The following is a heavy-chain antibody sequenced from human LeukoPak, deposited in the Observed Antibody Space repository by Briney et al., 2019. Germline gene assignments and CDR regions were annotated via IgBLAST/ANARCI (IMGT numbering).Heavy chain of an antibody. Sequence: PGGSLRLSCAASGFTFSSYSMNWVRQAPGKGLELVSSISSSSSYTYYADSVKGRFTISRDNAKNSLYLQMNRLRAEDTAVYYCARGRSSSGSMNEYWGQGTLVTVSS. CDR1: GFTFSSYS. J-gene: IGHJ4*02. V-gene: IGHV3-21*01. CDR3: ARGRSSSGSMNEY. CDR2: ISSSSSYT. D-gene: IGHD3-10*01.